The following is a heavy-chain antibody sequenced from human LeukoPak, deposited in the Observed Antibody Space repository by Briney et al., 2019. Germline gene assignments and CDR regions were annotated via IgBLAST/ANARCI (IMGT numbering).Heavy chain of an antibody. D-gene: IGHD3-10*01. CDR2: IGFDGTSE. V-gene: IGHV3-33*01. CDR1: GFTFSTYF. J-gene: IGHJ4*02. Sequence: GGSLRLSCATSGFTFSTYFMHWIRQAPGKGLEWVSTIGFDGTSEHYADSVKGRFTISRDDSKNTLYLQMNSLTVEDTAVYYCASETGYGSGGYPFDYWGQGTLVTVSS. CDR3: ASETGYGSGGYPFDY.